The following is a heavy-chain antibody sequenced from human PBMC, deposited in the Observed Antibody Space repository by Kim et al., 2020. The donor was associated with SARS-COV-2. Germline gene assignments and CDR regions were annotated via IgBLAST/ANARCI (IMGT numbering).Heavy chain of an antibody. D-gene: IGHD2-15*01. CDR3: ARDKWSDY. CDR2: IRTSSSNI. V-gene: IGHV3-48*02. Sequence: GGFLRLSCAASGFTLSSYSMIWVRQAPGKGLEWVSYIRTSSSNIYYADSVKGRFTISRDNAKNSLYLQMNSLRDEDTAVYYCARDKWSDYWGQGTLVTFS. CDR1: GFTLSSYS. J-gene: IGHJ4*02.